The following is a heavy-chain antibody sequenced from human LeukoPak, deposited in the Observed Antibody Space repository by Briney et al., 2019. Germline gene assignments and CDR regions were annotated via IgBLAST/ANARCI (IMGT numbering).Heavy chain of an antibody. Sequence: SQTLSLTCAISGDSVSSNSAAWNWIRQSPSRGLEWLGRTYYRSKWYNDYAVSVKSRITINPGTSKNQFSLQLNSVTSEDTAVYYCARENCSSTSCYIDYWGQGTLVTVSS. D-gene: IGHD2-2*01. CDR3: ARENCSSTSCYIDY. J-gene: IGHJ4*02. V-gene: IGHV6-1*01. CDR1: GDSVSSNSAA. CDR2: TYYRSKWYN.